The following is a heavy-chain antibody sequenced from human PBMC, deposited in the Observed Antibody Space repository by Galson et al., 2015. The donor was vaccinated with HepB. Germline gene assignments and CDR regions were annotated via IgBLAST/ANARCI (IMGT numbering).Heavy chain of an antibody. CDR2: ISYDGSNK. J-gene: IGHJ6*02. V-gene: IGHV3-30-3*01. Sequence: SLRLSCAASGFTFSSYAMHWVRQAPGKGLEWVAVISYDGSNKYYADSVKGRFTISRDNSKNTLYLQMNSLRAEDTAAYYCARGLGGAYCSGGSCSAEGALLGMDVWGQGTTVTVSS. CDR1: GFTFSSYA. D-gene: IGHD2-15*01. CDR3: ARGLGGAYCSGGSCSAEGALLGMDV.